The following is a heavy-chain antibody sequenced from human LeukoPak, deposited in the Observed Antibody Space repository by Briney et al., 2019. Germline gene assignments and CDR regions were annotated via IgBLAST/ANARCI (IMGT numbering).Heavy chain of an antibody. V-gene: IGHV3-23*01. J-gene: IGHJ4*02. CDR3: AKGGMSSTGLDY. Sequence: PGGSLRLSCAASGFTISTYTMTWVRQAPGKGLEWVSSISATTTNTYYADSVKGRFTISTDNSKNTLYLQMSSLRAGDTALYYCAKGGMSSTGLDYWGQGTLITVSS. CDR1: GFTISTYT. D-gene: IGHD1-1*01. CDR2: ISATTTNT.